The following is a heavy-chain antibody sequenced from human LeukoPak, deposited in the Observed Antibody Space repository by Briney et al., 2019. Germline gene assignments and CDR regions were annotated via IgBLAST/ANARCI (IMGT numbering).Heavy chain of an antibody. V-gene: IGHV4-34*01. J-gene: IGHJ4*02. CDR1: GGSFSGYY. CDR3: ARGPSAFDY. CDR2: INHSGST. Sequence: SSETLPLTCAVYGGSFSGYYWSWIRQPPGKGLEWIGEINHSGSTNYNPSLKSRVTISVDTSKNQFSLKLSSVTAADTAVYYCARGPSAFDYWGQGTLVTVSS.